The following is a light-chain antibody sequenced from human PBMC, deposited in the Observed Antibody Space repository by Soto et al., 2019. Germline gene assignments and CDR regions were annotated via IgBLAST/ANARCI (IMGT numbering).Light chain of an antibody. CDR2: DNN. J-gene: IGLJ2*01. Sequence: QSVLTQPPSVSGAPGQRVTISCTGSSSNIGAGYAVHWYQQLPGTAPKLLISDNNNRPSGVPDRFSGSKSGTSASLAITGLQAEDEADYCCQSYDNSHDWALVFGGGTKLTVL. CDR3: QSYDNSHDWALV. V-gene: IGLV1-40*01. CDR1: SSNIGAGYA.